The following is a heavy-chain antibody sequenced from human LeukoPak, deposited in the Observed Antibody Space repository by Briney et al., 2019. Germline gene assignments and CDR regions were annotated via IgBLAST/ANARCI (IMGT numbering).Heavy chain of an antibody. V-gene: IGHV3-21*01. CDR2: ISSSSSYI. Sequence: GGSLRLSCAASGLTFSSYSMNWVRQAPGKGLEWVSSISSSSSYIYYADSVKGRFTISRDNAKNSLYLQMSSLRDEDTAVYYCASQSPSFDAFDIWGQGTMVTVSS. CDR3: ASQSPSFDAFDI. CDR1: GLTFSSYS. J-gene: IGHJ3*02.